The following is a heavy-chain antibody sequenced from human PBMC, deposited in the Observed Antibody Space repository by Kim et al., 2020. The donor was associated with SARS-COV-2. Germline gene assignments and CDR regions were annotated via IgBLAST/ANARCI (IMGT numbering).Heavy chain of an antibody. D-gene: IGHD3-10*01. Sequence: YYADSVKGRFTTSRDNAQNSLFLQMNSLRAEHTAVYYSASRVRGLYYFDYWGQGTLVTVSS. J-gene: IGHJ4*02. CDR3: ASRVRGLYYFDY. V-gene: IGHV3-21*01.